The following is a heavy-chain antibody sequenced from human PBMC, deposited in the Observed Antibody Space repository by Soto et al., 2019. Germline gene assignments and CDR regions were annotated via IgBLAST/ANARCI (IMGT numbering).Heavy chain of an antibody. CDR2: IDPSDSYT. CDR3: ASLRFLEWPDAFDI. Sequence: GESLKISCKGSGYSFTSYWISWVRQMPGKGLERMGRIDPSDSYTNYSPSFQGHVTISADKSISTAYLQWSSLKASDTAMYYCASLRFLEWPDAFDIWGQGTMVTVSS. V-gene: IGHV5-10-1*01. D-gene: IGHD3-3*01. J-gene: IGHJ3*02. CDR1: GYSFTSYW.